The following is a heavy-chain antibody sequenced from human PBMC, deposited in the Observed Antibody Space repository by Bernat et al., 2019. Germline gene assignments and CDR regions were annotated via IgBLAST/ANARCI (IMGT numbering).Heavy chain of an antibody. V-gene: IGHV3-23*04. CDR1: GFTFSTYA. D-gene: IGHD6-19*01. J-gene: IGHJ4*02. CDR3: AKGLSGWYYFDY. Sequence: EVHLVESGGDLVKPGGSLRLSCAASGFTFSTYAMSWVRQAPGKGLEWVSAISGSGGSTYYADSVKGWFTISRDNSKNTLYLQMNSLRAEDTAVYYCAKGLSGWYYFDYWGQGTLVTVSS. CDR2: ISGSGGST.